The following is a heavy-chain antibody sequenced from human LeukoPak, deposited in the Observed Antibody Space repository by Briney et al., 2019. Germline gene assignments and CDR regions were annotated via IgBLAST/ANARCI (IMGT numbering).Heavy chain of an antibody. V-gene: IGHV1-46*01. J-gene: IGHJ4*02. CDR1: GYTFTSYY. CDR3: ARDLVSDFWSGPGY. CDR2: INPSGGST. D-gene: IGHD3-3*01. Sequence: GASVKVSCKXSGYTFTSYYMHWVRQAPGQGLEWMGIINPSGGSTSYSQKFQGRVTITRDTSTSTVYMELSSLRSEDTAVYYCARDLVSDFWSGPGYWGQGTLVTVSS.